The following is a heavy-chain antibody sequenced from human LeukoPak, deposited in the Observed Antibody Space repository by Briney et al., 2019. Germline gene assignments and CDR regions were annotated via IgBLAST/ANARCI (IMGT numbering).Heavy chain of an antibody. CDR3: ASCIVGATTD. J-gene: IGHJ4*02. V-gene: IGHV4-34*01. D-gene: IGHD1-26*01. CDR1: GGSFSGYY. CDR2: INHSGST. Sequence: SETLSLTCAVYGGSFSGYYWSWIRQPPGKGLEWIGEINHSGSTNYNPSLKSRVTISVDTSKNQFSLKLSSVTAADTAVYYCASCIVGATTDSGQGNPVTVSS.